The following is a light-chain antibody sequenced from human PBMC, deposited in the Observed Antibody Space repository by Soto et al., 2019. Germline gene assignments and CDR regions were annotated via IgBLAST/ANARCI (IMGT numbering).Light chain of an antibody. CDR1: SSDVGGYNY. Sequence: QSVLTQPASVSGSPGQSLTISCTGTSSDVGGYNYVSWYQQHPGKAPKLMIYEVSNRPSGVSNRFSGSKSGNTASLTISGLQAEDDADYYCSSYTSSSTYVFGTGVKVTVL. CDR2: EVS. J-gene: IGLJ1*01. V-gene: IGLV2-14*01. CDR3: SSYTSSSTYV.